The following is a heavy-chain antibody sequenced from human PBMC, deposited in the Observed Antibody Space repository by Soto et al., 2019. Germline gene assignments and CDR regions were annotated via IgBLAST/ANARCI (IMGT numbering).Heavy chain of an antibody. Sequence: GGSLRLSCTRSGFTFSSFAIQWVRQAPGKGLEWVSAISDDGTNKYTADSVKGRFTISRDNSRNKVYLQVNSLRIEDTSVYYCARRRTNTVTGMGYWGQGTPVTVSS. V-gene: IGHV3-30*04. J-gene: IGHJ4*02. CDR1: GFTFSSFA. CDR3: ARRRTNTVTGMGY. D-gene: IGHD2-21*02. CDR2: ISDDGTNK.